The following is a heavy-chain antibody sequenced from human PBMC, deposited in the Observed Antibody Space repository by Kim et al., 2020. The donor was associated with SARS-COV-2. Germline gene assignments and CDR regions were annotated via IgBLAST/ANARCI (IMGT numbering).Heavy chain of an antibody. CDR3: ARSPGDFWSGYHSFYYGMDV. CDR1: GVSMSSDTYY. Sequence: SETLSLTCSVSGVSMSSDTYYWSWIRQGAGKGLEWIGRFHISGFSKYNSSLKSRVTISADTSKNEFSLKLTSMTAADTAIYYCARSPGDFWSGYHSFYYGMDVWGQGTTVIVSS. V-gene: IGHV4-61*02. CDR2: FHISGFS. D-gene: IGHD3-3*01. J-gene: IGHJ6*02.